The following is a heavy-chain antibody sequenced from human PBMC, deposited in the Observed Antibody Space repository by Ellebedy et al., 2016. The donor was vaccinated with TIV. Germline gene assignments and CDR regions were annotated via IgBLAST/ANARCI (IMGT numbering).Heavy chain of an antibody. Sequence: GESLKISXAASGFTFRTYAMNWVRQAPGKGLEWVSTISGTGGSTYYADSVKGRFTISRDNSKNTVFLQMNSLRAEDTAVYYCAKCESNGWYDFDYWGQGTLVTVSS. J-gene: IGHJ4*02. CDR2: ISGTGGST. V-gene: IGHV3-23*01. CDR1: GFTFRTYA. CDR3: AKCESNGWYDFDY. D-gene: IGHD6-19*01.